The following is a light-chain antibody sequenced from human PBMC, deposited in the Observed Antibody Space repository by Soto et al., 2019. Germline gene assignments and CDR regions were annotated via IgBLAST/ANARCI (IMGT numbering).Light chain of an antibody. J-gene: IGLJ1*01. Sequence: QSVLTQPASVSGSPGQSFTISCTGTRSDVGGYNYVYWHQQHPGKAPKLMIYDVTNRPSGVSDRFSGSKSGNTASLTISGLQAEDEADYYCSSYTSSSTYVFGAGTKVT. V-gene: IGLV2-14*01. CDR1: RSDVGGYNY. CDR2: DVT. CDR3: SSYTSSSTYV.